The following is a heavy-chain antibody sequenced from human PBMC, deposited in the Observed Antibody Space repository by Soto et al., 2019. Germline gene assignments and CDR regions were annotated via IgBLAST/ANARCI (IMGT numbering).Heavy chain of an antibody. J-gene: IGHJ5*02. CDR1: GYTFTSYD. CDR2: MNPNSGNT. Sequence: ASVKVSCKASGYTFTSYDINWVRQATGQGLEWMGWMNPNSGNTGYAQKFQGRVTMTRNTSMSTAYMELSSLRSDDTAVYYCARGGYDILTGQLVWFDPWGQGTLVTVSS. V-gene: IGHV1-8*01. D-gene: IGHD3-9*01. CDR3: ARGGYDILTGQLVWFDP.